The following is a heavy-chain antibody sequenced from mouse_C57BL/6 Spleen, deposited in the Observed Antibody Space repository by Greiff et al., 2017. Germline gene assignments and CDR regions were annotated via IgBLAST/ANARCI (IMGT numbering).Heavy chain of an antibody. V-gene: IGHV8-8*01. Sequence: QVTLKVSGPGILQSSQTLSLTCSFSGFSLSTFGMGVGRIRQPSGKGLEWLAHIWWDDDKYYNPALKSRLTISKDTSKNQVFLKNAKVDTADTATYYCARRTTVVASGSYCFDSWGQGTTLTVS. CDR2: IWWDDDK. J-gene: IGHJ2*01. D-gene: IGHD1-1*01. CDR1: GFSLSTFGMG. CDR3: ARRTTVVASGSYCFDS.